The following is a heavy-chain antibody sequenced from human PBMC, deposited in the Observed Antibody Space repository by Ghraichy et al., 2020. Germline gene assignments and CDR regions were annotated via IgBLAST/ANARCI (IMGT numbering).Heavy chain of an antibody. CDR1: GGSINSSSYY. D-gene: IGHD3-22*01. CDR2: IYYSGNT. J-gene: IGHJ4*02. CDR3: ARPDYYGSSVYYLN. V-gene: IGHV4-39*01. Sequence: SETLSLTCTVSGGSINSSSYYWGWIRQPPGKGLEWIGNIYYSGNTYYNPSLKSRVTISVDTSKNPFSLRLSSVPAADTAVYYCARPDYYGSSVYYLNWGQGTLVTVSS.